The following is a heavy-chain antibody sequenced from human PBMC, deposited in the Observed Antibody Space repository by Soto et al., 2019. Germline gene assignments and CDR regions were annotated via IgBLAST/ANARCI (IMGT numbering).Heavy chain of an antibody. V-gene: IGHV3-23*01. CDR3: AKQASGDYDSYFDY. Sequence: GGSLRLSCAASGFTFNNYALTWVRQAPGKGLEWVSAISGWGGGSTYYADSVKGRFSISRDNSKNMLYLQMSSLRAEDTAVYYCAKQASGDYDSYFDYWGQGILVTVSS. CDR1: GFTFNNYA. J-gene: IGHJ4*02. CDR2: ISGWGGGST. D-gene: IGHD4-17*01.